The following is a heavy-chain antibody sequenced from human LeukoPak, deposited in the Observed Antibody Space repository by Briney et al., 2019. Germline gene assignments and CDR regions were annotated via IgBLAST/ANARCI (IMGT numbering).Heavy chain of an antibody. Sequence: GASVKVSCKASGYTFTSYGISWVRQAPGQGLEWMGWISAYNGNTNYAQKLQGRVTMTTDTSTSTAYMELRSLRSDDTAVYYCARDHYGSGSYYNVLGFYWGQGTLVTVSS. CDR2: ISAYNGNT. D-gene: IGHD3-10*01. CDR1: GYTFTSYG. CDR3: ARDHYGSGSYYNVLGFY. V-gene: IGHV1-18*01. J-gene: IGHJ4*02.